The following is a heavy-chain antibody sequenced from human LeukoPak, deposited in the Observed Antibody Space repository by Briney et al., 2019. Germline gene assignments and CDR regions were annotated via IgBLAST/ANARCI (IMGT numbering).Heavy chain of an antibody. CDR2: INHSGST. CDR1: GGSFSGYY. Sequence: SETLSLTCAVYGGSFSGYYWSWIRQPPGKGLEWIGEINHSGSTNYNPSLKSRVTISVDTSKNQFSLKLSSVTAADTAVYYCARDSAPDYGDYVRDAFDIWGQGTMVTVSS. D-gene: IGHD4-17*01. CDR3: ARDSAPDYGDYVRDAFDI. J-gene: IGHJ3*02. V-gene: IGHV4-34*01.